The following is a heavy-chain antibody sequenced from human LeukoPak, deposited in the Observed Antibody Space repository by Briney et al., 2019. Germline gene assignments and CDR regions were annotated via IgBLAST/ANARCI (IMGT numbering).Heavy chain of an antibody. J-gene: IGHJ3*02. CDR1: DDSFSSHY. Sequence: SETLSLTCAVSDDSFSSHYRTWIRQPPGQGLEWIGYISYIGTTNINPSLKSRVTLSIDTSKNQFSLKLSSVTAADTAVYYCARDLVTVTKGFDIWGQGTMVSVSS. CDR2: ISYIGTT. V-gene: IGHV4-59*11. CDR3: ARDLVTVTKGFDI. D-gene: IGHD4-17*01.